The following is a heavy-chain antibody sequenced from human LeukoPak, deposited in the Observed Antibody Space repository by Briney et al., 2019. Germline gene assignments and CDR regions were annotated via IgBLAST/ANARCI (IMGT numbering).Heavy chain of an antibody. CDR3: ARRGGGRGELLDDPLDY. CDR2: IYYSGST. V-gene: IGHV4-59*01. J-gene: IGHJ4*02. CDR1: GGSISSYY. Sequence: SETLSLTCTVSGGSISSYYWSWIRQPPGKGLEWIGYIYYSGSTNYNPSLKSRVTISVDTSKNQFSLKLSSVTAADTAVYYCARRGGGRGELLDDPLDYWGQGTLVTVSS. D-gene: IGHD1-26*01.